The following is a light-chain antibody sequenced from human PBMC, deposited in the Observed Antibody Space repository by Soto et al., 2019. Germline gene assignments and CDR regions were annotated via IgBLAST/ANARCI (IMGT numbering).Light chain of an antibody. V-gene: IGLV2-14*01. CDR2: EVS. Sequence: QSALTQPASVSGSPGQSITLSCTGTSSDVGGYNYVSWYQQHPGKAPKLMIYEVSNRPSGVSNRFSGSKSGNTASLTISGLQAEDEDYYYWRSYTSSSNLVVFGGGTELAVL. J-gene: IGLJ2*01. CDR3: RSYTSSSNLVV. CDR1: SSDVGGYNY.